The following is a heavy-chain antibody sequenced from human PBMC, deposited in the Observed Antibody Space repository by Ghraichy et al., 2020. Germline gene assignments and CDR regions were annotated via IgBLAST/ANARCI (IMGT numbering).Heavy chain of an antibody. CDR1: GYTFTSYD. Sequence: ASVKVSCKASGYTFTSYDINWVRQATGQGLEWMGWMNPNSGNTGYAQKFQGRVTMTRNTSISTAYMELSSLRSEDTAVYYCARTLAVTLTDTKTYYDFWSGYHRVIYYYYGMDVWGQGTTVTVSS. CDR2: MNPNSGNT. CDR3: ARTLAVTLTDTKTYYDFWSGYHRVIYYYYGMDV. D-gene: IGHD3-3*01. V-gene: IGHV1-8*01. J-gene: IGHJ6*02.